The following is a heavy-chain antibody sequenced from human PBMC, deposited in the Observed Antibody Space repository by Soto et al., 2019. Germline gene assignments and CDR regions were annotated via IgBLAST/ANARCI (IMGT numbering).Heavy chain of an antibody. CDR2: IKKRTDGGTT. D-gene: IGHD2-21*02. Sequence: PGGSLRLSCAASGFTFSNAWMSWVRQTPGKGLEWVAHIKKRTDGGTTDYAAFVKGRFTISRDDSKNTLFLQMSGLKTEDTAVYYCTTVETGGRDYWGQGTLVTVYS. CDR1: GFTFSNAW. CDR3: TTVETGGRDY. V-gene: IGHV3-15*01. J-gene: IGHJ4*02.